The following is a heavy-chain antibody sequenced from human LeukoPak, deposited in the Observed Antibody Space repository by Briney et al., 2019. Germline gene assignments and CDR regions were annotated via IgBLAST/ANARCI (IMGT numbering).Heavy chain of an antibody. V-gene: IGHV3-30-3*01. CDR3: ARDGPDIVVVPAAILGYYYYGMDV. CDR2: ISYDGSNK. D-gene: IGHD2-2*01. Sequence: GGSLRLSCAASGFTCSSYAMHWVRQAPGKGLEWVAVISYDGSNKYYADSVKGRFTISRDNSKNTLYLQMNSLRAEDTAVYYCARDGPDIVVVPAAILGYYYYGMDVWGQGTTVTVSS. CDR1: GFTCSSYA. J-gene: IGHJ6*02.